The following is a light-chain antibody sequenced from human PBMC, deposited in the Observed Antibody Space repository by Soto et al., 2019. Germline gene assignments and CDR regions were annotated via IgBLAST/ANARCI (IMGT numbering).Light chain of an antibody. J-gene: IGKJ4*01. Sequence: EIVLTQSPATLSLSPGERATLSCRASQSVSSNNLAWYHQKPGQAPRLLIYDASNRATGIPARFSGSGSGTDFTLTISSLEPEDFAVYYCQQRNNWLTFGGGTKVEIK. CDR1: QSVSSN. CDR3: QQRNNWLT. CDR2: DAS. V-gene: IGKV3-11*01.